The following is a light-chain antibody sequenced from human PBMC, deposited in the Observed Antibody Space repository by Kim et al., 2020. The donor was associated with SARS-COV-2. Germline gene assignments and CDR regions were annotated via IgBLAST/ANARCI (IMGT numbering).Light chain of an antibody. V-gene: IGKV1-9*01. Sequence: DIQLTQSPSSLSASVGDRVTITCRASQGISSYLAWYQQKPGKVPKLLIYAASTLQSGVPSRFSGSGSGTDFTLTISSLQPEDFATYYCQQLNSYPLTFGHGTKVDIK. CDR3: QQLNSYPLT. J-gene: IGKJ3*01. CDR1: QGISSY. CDR2: AAS.